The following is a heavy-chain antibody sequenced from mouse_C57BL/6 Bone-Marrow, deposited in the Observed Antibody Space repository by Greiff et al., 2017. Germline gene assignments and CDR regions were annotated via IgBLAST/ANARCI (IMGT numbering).Heavy chain of an antibody. CDR3: ARPSTVVASFDY. V-gene: IGHV1-64*01. D-gene: IGHD1-1*01. Sequence: VQLQQPGAELVKPGASVKLSCKASGYTFTSYWMHWVKQRPGQGLEWIGMIHPNSCSTNYNEKFKSKATLTVDKSSSTAYMQLSSLTSEDSAVYDCARPSTVVASFDYWGQGTTLTVSS. J-gene: IGHJ2*01. CDR1: GYTFTSYW. CDR2: IHPNSCST.